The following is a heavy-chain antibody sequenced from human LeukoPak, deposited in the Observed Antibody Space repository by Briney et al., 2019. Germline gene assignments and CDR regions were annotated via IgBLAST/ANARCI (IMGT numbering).Heavy chain of an antibody. CDR2: INHSGST. CDR3: ATCYTYYYGSGSYLIWDY. V-gene: IGHV4-39*01. Sequence: KPSETLSLTCTVSGVSISSSNSYWGWIRQPPGKGLEWIGEINHSGSTNYNPSLKSRVTISVDTSKNQFSLKLSSVTAADTAVYYCATCYTYYYGSGSYLIWDYWGQGTLVTVSS. D-gene: IGHD3-10*01. CDR1: GVSISSSNSY. J-gene: IGHJ4*02.